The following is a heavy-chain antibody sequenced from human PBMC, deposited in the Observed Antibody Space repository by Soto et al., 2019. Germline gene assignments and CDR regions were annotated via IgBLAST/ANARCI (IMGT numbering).Heavy chain of an antibody. V-gene: IGHV5-51*01. J-gene: IGHJ3*02. CDR2: IYPGDSNI. CDR1: GYSFSIYW. Sequence: GESLKISCKGSGYSFSIYWIAWVRQMPGKGLEWMGIIYPGDSNIRYSPSFQGQATISADRFNSTAYLQWSSLKASDTAMYYCARRRAADWAFDIWGQGTLGTVS. D-gene: IGHD6-13*01. CDR3: ARRRAADWAFDI.